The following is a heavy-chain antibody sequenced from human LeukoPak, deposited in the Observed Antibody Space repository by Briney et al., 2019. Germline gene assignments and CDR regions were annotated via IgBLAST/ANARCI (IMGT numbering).Heavy chain of an antibody. CDR3: ARWYYDFWSGHENNWFDP. CDR2: IYTSGST. J-gene: IGHJ5*02. D-gene: IGHD3-3*01. Sequence: SETLSLTCTVSGGSINSGGYYWSWIRQPAGKGLEWIGRIYTSGSTNYNPSLKSRVTISVDTSKNQFSLKLSSVTAADTAVYYCARWYYDFWSGHENNWFDPWGQGTLVTVSS. V-gene: IGHV4-61*02. CDR1: GGSINSGGYY.